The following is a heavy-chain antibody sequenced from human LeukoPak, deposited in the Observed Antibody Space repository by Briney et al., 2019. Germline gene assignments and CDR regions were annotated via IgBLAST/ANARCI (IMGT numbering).Heavy chain of an antibody. V-gene: IGHV3-33*08. CDR3: ARVGSAWSYFDY. CDR2: IFYDGSNK. Sequence: GGSLRLSCAASGFTFSGSDIHWVRQAPGKGLEWVAVIFYDGSNKYSADSVKGRFTISRDNSENTLFLQMNSLRAEDTAVCYCARVGSAWSYFDYWGQGTLVTVSS. CDR1: GFTFSGSD. J-gene: IGHJ4*02. D-gene: IGHD6-19*01.